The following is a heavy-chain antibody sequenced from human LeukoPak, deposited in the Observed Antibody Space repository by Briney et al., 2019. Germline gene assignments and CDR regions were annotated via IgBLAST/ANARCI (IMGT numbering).Heavy chain of an antibody. Sequence: SETLSLTCTVSGGSISSYYWSWIRQPPGKGLEWIGYIYYSRSTNYNPSLKSRVTISVDTSKNQFSLKLSSVTAADTAVYYCARDLRGMDVWGQGTTVTVSS. D-gene: IGHD3-9*01. CDR1: GGSISSYY. V-gene: IGHV4-59*01. CDR2: IYYSRST. J-gene: IGHJ6*02. CDR3: ARDLRGMDV.